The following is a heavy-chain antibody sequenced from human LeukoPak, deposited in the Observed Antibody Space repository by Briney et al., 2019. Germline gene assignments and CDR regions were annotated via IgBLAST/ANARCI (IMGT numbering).Heavy chain of an antibody. Sequence: GGSLRLSCAASGFTFDDYAMHWVRQAPGKGLEWVSGISWNSESVAYADSVKGRFTISRDNAKNSLYLQMNSLRAEDTALYYCAKDISAVAAAGIDYRGQGTLVTVSS. J-gene: IGHJ4*02. CDR1: GFTFDDYA. D-gene: IGHD6-13*01. CDR2: ISWNSESV. CDR3: AKDISAVAAAGIDY. V-gene: IGHV3-9*01.